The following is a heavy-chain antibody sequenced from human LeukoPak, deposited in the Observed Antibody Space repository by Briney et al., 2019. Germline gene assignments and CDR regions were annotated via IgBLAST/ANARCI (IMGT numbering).Heavy chain of an antibody. J-gene: IGHJ4*02. CDR3: ARVPYRGNYGDYEGPFDY. CDR2: ISSSSSYI. D-gene: IGHD4-17*01. V-gene: IGHV3-21*01. Sequence: GGSLRLSCAASGFTFSGYSMNWVRQAPGKGLEWVSSISSSSSYIYYADSVKGRFTISRDNAKNSLYLQMNSLRAEDTAVYYCARVPYRGNYGDYEGPFDYWGQGTLVTVSS. CDR1: GFTFSGYS.